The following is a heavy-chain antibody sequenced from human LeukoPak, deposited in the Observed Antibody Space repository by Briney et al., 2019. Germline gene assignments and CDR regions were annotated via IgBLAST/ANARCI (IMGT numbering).Heavy chain of an antibody. V-gene: IGHV3-23*01. J-gene: IGHJ3*02. CDR1: GFTFSSYA. D-gene: IGHD1-20*01. Sequence: GGSLRLSCAASGFTFSSYATSWVRQAPGKGLEWVSAISGSGGSTYYADSVKGRFTISRDNSKNTLYLQMNSLRAEDTAVYYCAKGESSITGTNDAFDIWGQGTMVTVSS. CDR3: AKGESSITGTNDAFDI. CDR2: ISGSGGST.